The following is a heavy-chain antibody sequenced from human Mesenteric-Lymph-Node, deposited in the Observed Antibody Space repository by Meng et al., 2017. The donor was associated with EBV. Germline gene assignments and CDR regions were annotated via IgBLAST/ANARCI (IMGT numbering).Heavy chain of an antibody. CDR1: GYTFTSYD. J-gene: IGHJ4*02. Sequence: QVQLVQSRAEVKKAGASGKFSCKASGYTFTSYDINWVRQATGQGLEWMGWMNPNSGDTGSAQKFQGRATMTRNTSISTAYMELNSLTSDDTAVYYCSRDSIYDGQDYWGQGTLVTVSS. CDR2: MNPNSGDT. V-gene: IGHV1-8*01. D-gene: IGHD3-3*01. CDR3: SRDSIYDGQDY.